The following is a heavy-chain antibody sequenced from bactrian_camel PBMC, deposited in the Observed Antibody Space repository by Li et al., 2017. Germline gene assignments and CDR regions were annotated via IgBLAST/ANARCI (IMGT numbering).Heavy chain of an antibody. J-gene: IGHJ4*01. V-gene: IGHV3-3*01. Sequence: QLVESGGGSVQAGGSLRLSCGASGHTYSSNCMGWFRQAPGKEREGVAFVYFGGGSTYYADSVKGRFTISQDNAKKTVYLQMNSLKPEDTAMYYCAASSNSWLFSPRAYNYWGQGTQVTVS. CDR2: VYFGGGST. CDR1: GHTYSSNC. D-gene: IGHD5*01. CDR3: AASSNSWLFSPRAYNY.